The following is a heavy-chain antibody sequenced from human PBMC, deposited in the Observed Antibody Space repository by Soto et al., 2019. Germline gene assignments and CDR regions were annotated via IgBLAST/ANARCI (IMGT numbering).Heavy chain of an antibody. J-gene: IGHJ4*02. V-gene: IGHV3-33*01. CDR2: IWYDGNNK. CDR3: ARDWATVTKISDY. D-gene: IGHD4-17*01. Sequence: QVQLVESGGGVVQPGGSLRLSCAASGFIFSSYGMHWVRQAPGKGLEWVAVIWYDGNNKYYADSVRGRFTISRDNSENTLYLQMNSLGVDDTAVYYCARDWATVTKISDYWGQGTLVTVSS. CDR1: GFIFSSYG.